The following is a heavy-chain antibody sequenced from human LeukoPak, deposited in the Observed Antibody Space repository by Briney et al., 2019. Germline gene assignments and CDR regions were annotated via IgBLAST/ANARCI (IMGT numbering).Heavy chain of an antibody. CDR3: ATAAKRGNWFDP. D-gene: IGHD3-10*01. CDR2: ISAYNGNT. V-gene: IGHV1-18*01. J-gene: IGHJ5*02. Sequence: GASVKVSCKASGYTFTSYGISWVRQAPGQGLEWMGWISAYNGNTNYAQKLQGRVTMTTDTSTSTAYMELSSLRSEDTAVYYCATAAKRGNWFDPWGQGTLVTVS. CDR1: GYTFTSYG.